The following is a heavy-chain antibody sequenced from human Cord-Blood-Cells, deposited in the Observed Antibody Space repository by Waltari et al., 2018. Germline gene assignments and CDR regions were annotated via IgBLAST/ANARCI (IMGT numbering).Heavy chain of an antibody. Sequence: QLQLQESGPGLVKPSETLTLTCTVSGGSISSSSYYWGWIRQPPGKGLEWIGSIYYSGSTYDNPSLKSRVTISVDTSKNQFSLKLSSVTAADTAVYYCAGSSDYYDSSGYYWYFDLWGRGTLVTVSS. CDR3: AGSSDYYDSSGYYWYFDL. J-gene: IGHJ2*01. D-gene: IGHD3-22*01. V-gene: IGHV4-39*07. CDR1: GGSISSSSYY. CDR2: IYYSGST.